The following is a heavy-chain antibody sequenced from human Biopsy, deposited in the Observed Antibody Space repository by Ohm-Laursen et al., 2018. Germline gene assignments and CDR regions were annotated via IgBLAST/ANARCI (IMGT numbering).Heavy chain of an antibody. D-gene: IGHD3-9*01. V-gene: IGHV1-69*06. Sequence: SSVKVSCNAPGGTFSNYGVNWVRQAPGQGLEWLGGNIPILGTGNYAQKFQDRVTVAADTSTSTATMELRSLRSDDTAVYYCATKLTGYFHHWGQGTLVTVSS. J-gene: IGHJ1*01. CDR3: ATKLTGYFHH. CDR1: GGTFSNYG. CDR2: NIPILGTG.